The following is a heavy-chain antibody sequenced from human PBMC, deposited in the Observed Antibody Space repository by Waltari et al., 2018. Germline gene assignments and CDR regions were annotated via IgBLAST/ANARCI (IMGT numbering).Heavy chain of an antibody. D-gene: IGHD1-26*01. V-gene: IGHV4-59*11. CDR1: GVSISSQY. CDR3: ARGERNGLDY. J-gene: IGHJ4*02. CDR2: IFYIGSI. Sequence: QVQLQQSGSGLVKPSETLSLTCTVSGVSISSQYWGWILQSPGKGLEWIGYIFYIGSINYNPSLKSRVTISVDTSKSQFSLRLTSVTAADTAVYYCARGERNGLDYWGQGTLVTVSS.